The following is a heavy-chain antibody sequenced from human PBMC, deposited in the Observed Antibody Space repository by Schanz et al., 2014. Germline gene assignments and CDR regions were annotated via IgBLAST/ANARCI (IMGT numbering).Heavy chain of an antibody. Sequence: QVQLVQSGAEVMKPGSSVKVSCKASGGTFSSSTLTWVRQAPGQGPEWMGWISAFDDKTDYAQNFQGRLIMTTDTSTSTAYMELRSLISDDTAVYYCVRDAGWAFEDYHGMDVWGQGTSVTVSS. CDR1: GGTFSSST. D-gene: IGHD3-10*01. CDR3: VRDAGWAFEDYHGMDV. V-gene: IGHV1-69*08. CDR2: ISAFDDKT. J-gene: IGHJ6*02.